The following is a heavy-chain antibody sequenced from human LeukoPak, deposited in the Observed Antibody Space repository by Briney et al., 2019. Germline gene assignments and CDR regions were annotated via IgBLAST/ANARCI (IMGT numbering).Heavy chain of an antibody. Sequence: GGSLRLSCAASGFTFSSYWMHWVRQAPGKGLVWVSRINSDGSSTSYADSVKGRFTISRDNAKNTLYLQMNSLRAEDTAVYYCARASPDFGFDYWGQGTLVTVSS. V-gene: IGHV3-74*01. CDR1: GFTFSSYW. CDR3: ARASPDFGFDY. CDR2: INSDGSST. J-gene: IGHJ4*02. D-gene: IGHD3-3*01.